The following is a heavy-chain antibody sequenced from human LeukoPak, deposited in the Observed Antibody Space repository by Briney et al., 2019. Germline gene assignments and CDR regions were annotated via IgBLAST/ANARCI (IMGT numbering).Heavy chain of an antibody. J-gene: IGHJ5*02. CDR1: GGSFSGYY. V-gene: IGHV4-59*12. D-gene: IGHD3-10*01. Sequence: SETLSLTCAVYGGSFSGYYWSWIRQPPGKGLEWIGYIYYSGSTNYNPSLKSRVTISVDTSKNQFSLKLSSVTAADTAVYYCARDYPLKYYYGSGSRPNWFDPWGQGTLVTVSS. CDR3: ARDYPLKYYYGSGSRPNWFDP. CDR2: IYYSGST.